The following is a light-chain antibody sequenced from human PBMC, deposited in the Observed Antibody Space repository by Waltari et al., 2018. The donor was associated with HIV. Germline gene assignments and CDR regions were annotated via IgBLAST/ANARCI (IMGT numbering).Light chain of an antibody. CDR1: ASDIGRYNY. CDR3: ASYTVNSTGV. CDR2: DVN. V-gene: IGLV2-14*03. Sequence: QSALSQPASVSASPGQSVAISCSGRASDIGRYNYVSWYQQRPDRAPTLILFDVNNRPPGISVSFSGSNSGTTSSLTISTVRTDDEADYYCASYTVNSTGVFGTGTKLSVL. J-gene: IGLJ1*01.